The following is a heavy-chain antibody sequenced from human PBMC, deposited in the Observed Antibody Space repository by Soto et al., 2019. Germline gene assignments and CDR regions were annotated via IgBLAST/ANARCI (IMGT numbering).Heavy chain of an antibody. J-gene: IGHJ6*03. CDR3: ARGQAGSSGVRGYYYYMDV. V-gene: IGHV1-8*01. Sequence: ASVKVSCKASGYTFTSYDINWVRQATGQGLEWMGWMNPNSGNTGYAQKFQGRVTMTRNTSISTAYMELSSLRSEDTAVYYCARGQAGSSGVRGYYYYMDVWGKGTTVTVSS. CDR2: MNPNSGNT. CDR1: GYTFTSYD. D-gene: IGHD6-25*01.